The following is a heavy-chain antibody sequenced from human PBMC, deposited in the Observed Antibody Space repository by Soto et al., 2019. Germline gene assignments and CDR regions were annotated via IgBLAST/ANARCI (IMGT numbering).Heavy chain of an antibody. CDR1: GGTFSSYT. V-gene: IGHV1-69*02. J-gene: IGHJ4*02. CDR3: AAEYGGNSA. D-gene: IGHD4-17*01. Sequence: QVQLVQSGAEVKKPGSSVKVSCKASGGTFSSYTISWVRQAPGQGLEWMGRIIPILGIANYAQKFQGRVTITADKATSTAYMELSSLRSEDTAVYHCAAEYGGNSAWGQGTLVTVSS. CDR2: IIPILGIA.